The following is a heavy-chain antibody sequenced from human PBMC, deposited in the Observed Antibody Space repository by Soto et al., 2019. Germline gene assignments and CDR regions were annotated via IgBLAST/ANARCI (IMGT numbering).Heavy chain of an antibody. CDR3: ARGGGGGSWLANWFDP. J-gene: IGHJ5*02. CDR1: GGSTSTYY. V-gene: IGHV4-59*01. D-gene: IGHD2-15*01. Sequence: SETLSLTCTVSGGSTSTYYWSWSRQPPGKGLEWIGYIYYSGSTNYNPSLKSRGTISVDTSKKQFSLKLSSVTAADTAVYYCARGGGGGSWLANWFDPWGQGTLVTVSS. CDR2: IYYSGST.